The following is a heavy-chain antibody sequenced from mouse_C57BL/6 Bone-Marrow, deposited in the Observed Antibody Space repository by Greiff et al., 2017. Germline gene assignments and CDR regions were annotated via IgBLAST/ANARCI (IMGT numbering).Heavy chain of an antibody. CDR3: ARRTFAY. CDR1: GYAFSSSW. Sequence: VQGVESGPELVKPGASVKISCKASGYAFSSSWMNWVKQRPGKGLEWIGRIYPGDGDTNYNGKFKGKATLTADKSSSTAYMQLSSLTSEDSAVYFCARRTFAYWGQGTLVTVSA. V-gene: IGHV1-82*01. CDR2: IYPGDGDT. J-gene: IGHJ3*01.